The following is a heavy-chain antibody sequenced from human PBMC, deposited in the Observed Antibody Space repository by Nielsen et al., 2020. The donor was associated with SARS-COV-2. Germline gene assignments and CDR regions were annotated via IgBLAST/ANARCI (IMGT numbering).Heavy chain of an antibody. Sequence: GGSLRLSCKGSGYTFTNYWIAWVRQMPGKGLEWMGIIYPGNSDTRYGSSFQGQVTISADKSINTAYLQWSSLKASDTAIYYCAREAKYRYTSGWHGFQHWGQGTLVSVSS. CDR2: IYPGNSDT. CDR1: GYTFTNYW. CDR3: AREAKYRYTSGWHGFQH. J-gene: IGHJ1*01. V-gene: IGHV5-51*01. D-gene: IGHD6-19*01.